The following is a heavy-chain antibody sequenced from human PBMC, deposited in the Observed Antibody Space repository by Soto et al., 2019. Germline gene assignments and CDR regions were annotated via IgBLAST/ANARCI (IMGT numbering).Heavy chain of an antibody. Sequence: PSETLSLTCAVYGGSFSGYYWSWIRQPPGKGLEWIGEINHSGSTNYNPSLKSRVTISVDTSKNQFSLKLSSVTAADTVVYYCTYFDYWGQGTLVTVSS. CDR3: TYFDY. J-gene: IGHJ4*02. CDR1: GGSFSGYY. CDR2: INHSGST. V-gene: IGHV4-34*01.